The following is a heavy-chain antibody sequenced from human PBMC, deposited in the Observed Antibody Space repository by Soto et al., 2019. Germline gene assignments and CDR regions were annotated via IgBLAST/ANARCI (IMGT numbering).Heavy chain of an antibody. CDR3: ARVSDRITGTTLYYYGMDV. Sequence: EASVKVSCKASGGTFSSYAISWVRQAPGQGLEWMGGIIPIFGTANYAQKFQGRVTITADESTSTAYMELSSLRSEDTAVYYCARVSDRITGTTLYYYGMDVWGQGTTVTVSS. J-gene: IGHJ6*02. D-gene: IGHD1-20*01. CDR2: IIPIFGTA. V-gene: IGHV1-69*13. CDR1: GGTFSSYA.